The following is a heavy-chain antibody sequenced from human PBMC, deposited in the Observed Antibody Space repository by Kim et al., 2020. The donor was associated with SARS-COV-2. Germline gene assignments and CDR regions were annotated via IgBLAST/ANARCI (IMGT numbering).Heavy chain of an antibody. CDR2: IKSKTDGGTT. V-gene: IGHV3-15*01. Sequence: GGSLRLSCAASGFTFSNAWMSWVRQAPGKGLEWVGRIKSKTDGGTTDYAAPVKGRFTISRDDSKNTLYLQMNSLKTEDTAVYYCTSELVWYYGMDVWGQGTTVTVSS. J-gene: IGHJ6*02. D-gene: IGHD2-8*01. CDR3: TSELVWYYGMDV. CDR1: GFTFSNAW.